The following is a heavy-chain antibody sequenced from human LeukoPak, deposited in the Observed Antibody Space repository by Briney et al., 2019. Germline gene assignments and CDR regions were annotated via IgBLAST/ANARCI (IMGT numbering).Heavy chain of an antibody. CDR1: GYTFTSYA. D-gene: IGHD2-15*01. Sequence: ASVKVSCKASGYTFTSYAMNWVRQAPGQGLEWMGWINTDTGNPTYAQGFTGRFVFSLDTSLSTAYLQISSLKAEDTAVYYCARVGGGGYCSAGTCYPNYWGQGTLVTASS. V-gene: IGHV7-4-1*02. CDR2: INTDTGNP. J-gene: IGHJ4*02. CDR3: ARVGGGGYCSAGTCYPNY.